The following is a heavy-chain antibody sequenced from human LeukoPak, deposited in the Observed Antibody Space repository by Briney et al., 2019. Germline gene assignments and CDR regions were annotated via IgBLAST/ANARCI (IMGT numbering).Heavy chain of an antibody. Sequence: ASVKVSCKASGYTFTGYYMHWVRQAPGQGLEWMGWINPNSGGTNYAQKFQGRVTMTRDTSISTAYMELSRLRSDDTAVYYCAATLGYCSSTSCYGAFDYWGQGTLVTVSS. V-gene: IGHV1-2*02. CDR3: AATLGYCSSTSCYGAFDY. J-gene: IGHJ4*02. CDR1: GYTFTGYY. D-gene: IGHD2-2*01. CDR2: INPNSGGT.